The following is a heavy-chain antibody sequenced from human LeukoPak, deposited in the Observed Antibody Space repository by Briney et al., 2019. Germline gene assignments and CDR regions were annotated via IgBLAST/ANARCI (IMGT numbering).Heavy chain of an antibody. CDR1: GFTFSSYS. CDR2: ISSSSSYI. J-gene: IGHJ4*02. D-gene: IGHD6-19*01. V-gene: IGHV3-21*01. Sequence: GGSLRLSCAASGFTFSSYSMHWVRQAPGKGLEWVSSISSSSSYIYYADSVKGRFTISRDNAKNSLYLQMNSLRAEDTAVYYCARENRYSSGWPFDYWGQGTLVTVSS. CDR3: ARENRYSSGWPFDY.